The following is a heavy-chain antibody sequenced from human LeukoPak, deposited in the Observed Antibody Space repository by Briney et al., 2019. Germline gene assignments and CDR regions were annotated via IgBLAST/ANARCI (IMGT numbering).Heavy chain of an antibody. V-gene: IGHV3-23*01. CDR1: GFTFSSYA. CDR3: AKPLPKYCTNGVCYFDY. D-gene: IGHD2-8*01. CDR2: ISGSGGST. Sequence: GGSLRLSCAASGFTFSSYAMSWVRQAPGKGLEWVSAISGSGGSTYYADSVKGRFTISRDNSKNTLYLQMNSLRAEDTAVYYCAKPLPKYCTNGVCYFDYWGQGTLVTVSS. J-gene: IGHJ4*02.